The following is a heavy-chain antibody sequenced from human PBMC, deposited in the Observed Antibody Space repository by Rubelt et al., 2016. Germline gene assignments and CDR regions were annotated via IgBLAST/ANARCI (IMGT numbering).Heavy chain of an antibody. D-gene: IGHD6-6*01. CDR2: IYYSGST. Sequence: QVQLQESGPGLVKPSETLSLTCTVSGGSISSYYWSWIRQPPGKGLEWIGYIYYSGSTNYNPFLKSRGTISVDTSKNQFSLKLSSVTAADTAVYYCASFSSSSSFDYWGQGTLVTVSS. J-gene: IGHJ4*02. CDR3: ASFSSSSSFDY. V-gene: IGHV4-59*01. CDR1: GGSISSYY.